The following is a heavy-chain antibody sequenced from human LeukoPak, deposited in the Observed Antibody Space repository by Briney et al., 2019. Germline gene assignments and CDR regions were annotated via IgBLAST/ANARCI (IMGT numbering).Heavy chain of an antibody. CDR2: IYHSGST. V-gene: IGHV4-38-2*02. CDR1: GYSISSGYY. CDR3: AKDQSRDCIGGSCRNWFDP. Sequence: QASETLSLTCAVSGYSISSGYYWGWIRQPPGKGLEWIGSIYHSGSTNYNPSLTSRVTISVDTSKKQFSLQLTSVTAAATAVYYCAKDQSRDCIGGSCRNWFDPWGQGTLVTVSS. D-gene: IGHD2-15*01. J-gene: IGHJ5*02.